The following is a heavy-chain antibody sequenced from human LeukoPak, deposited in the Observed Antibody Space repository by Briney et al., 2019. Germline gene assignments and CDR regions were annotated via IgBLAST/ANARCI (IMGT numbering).Heavy chain of an antibody. Sequence: PGRSLRLSCAASGFTFTGYGMHWVRQAPGKGLEWVAVISYDGTNKYYADSVKGRFTISRDNSENTLYLQMNSLRAEDTAVYYCARGVWSSSGYYMDVWGKGTTVTVSS. CDR1: GFTFTGYG. CDR3: ARGVWSSSGYYMDV. V-gene: IGHV3-33*01. J-gene: IGHJ6*03. D-gene: IGHD6-6*01. CDR2: ISYDGTNK.